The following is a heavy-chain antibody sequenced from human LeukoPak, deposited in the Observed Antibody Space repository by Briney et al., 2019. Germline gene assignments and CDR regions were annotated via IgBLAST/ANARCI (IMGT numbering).Heavy chain of an antibody. J-gene: IGHJ4*02. CDR1: GFTFSFYW. V-gene: IGHV3-48*04. CDR3: ARDVGGWSSTVRPYFGF. D-gene: IGHD6-13*01. CDR2: ISGSGSTI. Sequence: GGSLRLSCVASGFTFSFYWMGWVRQAPGKGLEWVSYISGSGSTIYYADSVKGRFTISRDNAKNSLYLQMNSLRAEDTAVYYCARDVGGWSSTVRPYFGFWGQGTLVTVSS.